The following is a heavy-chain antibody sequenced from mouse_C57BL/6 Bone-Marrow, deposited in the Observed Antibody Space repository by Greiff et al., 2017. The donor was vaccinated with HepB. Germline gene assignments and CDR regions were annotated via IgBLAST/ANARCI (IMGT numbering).Heavy chain of an antibody. CDR1: GFTFTDYY. J-gene: IGHJ4*01. V-gene: IGHV7-3*01. CDR3: ARYKVLLRLDAMDY. D-gene: IGHD1-1*01. CDR2: IRNKANGYTT. Sequence: EVQGVESGGGLVQPGGSLSLSCAASGFTFTDYYMSWVRQPPGKALEWLGFIRNKANGYTTEYSASVKGRFTISRDTSQSILYLQMNALRADDSATYDCARYKVLLRLDAMDYWGQGTAVTVSS.